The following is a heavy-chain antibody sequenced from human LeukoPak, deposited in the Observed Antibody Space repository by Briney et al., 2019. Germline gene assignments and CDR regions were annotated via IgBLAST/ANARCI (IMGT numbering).Heavy chain of an antibody. Sequence: PGGSLRLSCAASGFTFSSYAMSWVRQAPGKGLEWVSAISGSGGSTYYADSVKGRFTISRDNSKNTLYLQMNSLRAEDTAVYYCAGGYYYNYYYYMDVWGKGTTVTISS. D-gene: IGHD3-22*01. CDR3: AGGYYYNYYYYMDV. V-gene: IGHV3-23*01. J-gene: IGHJ6*03. CDR1: GFTFSSYA. CDR2: ISGSGGST.